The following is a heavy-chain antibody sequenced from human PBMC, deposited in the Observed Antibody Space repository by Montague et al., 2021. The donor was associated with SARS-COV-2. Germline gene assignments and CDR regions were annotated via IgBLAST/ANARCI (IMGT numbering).Heavy chain of an antibody. CDR2: IDYSEST. V-gene: IGHV4-59*01. CDR3: ARLPYDNSYGMDV. D-gene: IGHD3-9*01. CDR1: GGSISTYY. J-gene: IGHJ6*02. Sequence: SETLSLTCAVSGGSISTYYWNWIRQFPGKGLEWIGYIDYSESTNYNPSLQSRVIISVDRSKIQFSLELNSVTAADTAIYYCARLPYDNSYGMDVWGQGTTVTVSS.